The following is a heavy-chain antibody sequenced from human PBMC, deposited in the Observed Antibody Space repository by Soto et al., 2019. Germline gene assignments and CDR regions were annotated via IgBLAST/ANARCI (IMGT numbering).Heavy chain of an antibody. V-gene: IGHV3-33*01. CDR2: ICYDGSNK. J-gene: IGHJ4*02. CDR3: ARDYDSSGYPRYYFDY. Sequence: QVQLVESGGGVVQPRRSLRLSCAASGFTFSSYGMHWVRQAPGKGLEWVAIICYDGSNKYYADSVKGRFTISRDNSKNTLYLQMNSLRAEDTAVYYCARDYDSSGYPRYYFDYWGQGTLVTVSS. CDR1: GFTFSSYG. D-gene: IGHD3-22*01.